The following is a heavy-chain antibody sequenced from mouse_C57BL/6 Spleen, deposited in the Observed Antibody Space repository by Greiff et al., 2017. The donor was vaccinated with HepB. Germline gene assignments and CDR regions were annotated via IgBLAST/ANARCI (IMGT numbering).Heavy chain of an antibody. V-gene: IGHV5-4*01. CDR3: ARIHYGSRGAMDY. Sequence: EVHLVESGGGLVKPGGSLKLSCAASGFTFSSYAMSWVRQTPEKRLEWVATISDGGSYTYYPDNVKGRFTISRDNAKNNLYLQMSHLKSEDTAMYYCARIHYGSRGAMDYWGQGTSVTVSS. CDR2: ISDGGSYT. CDR1: GFTFSSYA. J-gene: IGHJ4*01. D-gene: IGHD1-1*01.